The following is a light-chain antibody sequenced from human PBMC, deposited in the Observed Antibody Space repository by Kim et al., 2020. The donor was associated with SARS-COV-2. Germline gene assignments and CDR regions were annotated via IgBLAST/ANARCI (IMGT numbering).Light chain of an antibody. V-gene: IGLV2-14*01. CDR1: SSDVGGYNY. J-gene: IGLJ3*02. Sequence: QSVLTQPASVSGSPGQSITISCTGTSSDVGGYNYVSWYQQLPGKAPKLMIYDVSKRPSGVSNRFSGSKSGNTASLTISGLQAEDEADYYCSSYTSSSTSWVFGGGTQLTVL. CDR3: SSYTSSSTSWV. CDR2: DVS.